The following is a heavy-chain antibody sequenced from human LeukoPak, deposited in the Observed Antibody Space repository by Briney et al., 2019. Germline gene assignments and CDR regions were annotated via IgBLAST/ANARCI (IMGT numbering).Heavy chain of an antibody. J-gene: IGHJ3*02. Sequence: GASVKVSCKASGYTSTNFDINWVRQAPGQGLEWMGWISAYNGNTNYAQKLQGRVTMTTDTSTSTAYMELRSLRSDDTAVYYCARDREVGATGGADAFDIWGQGTMVTVSS. CDR3: ARDREVGATGGADAFDI. V-gene: IGHV1-18*01. CDR1: GYTSTNFD. CDR2: ISAYNGNT. D-gene: IGHD1-26*01.